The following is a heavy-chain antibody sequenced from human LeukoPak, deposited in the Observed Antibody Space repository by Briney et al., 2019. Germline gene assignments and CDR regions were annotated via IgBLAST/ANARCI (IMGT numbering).Heavy chain of an antibody. CDR1: GFTFSSYW. D-gene: IGHD3-3*01. J-gene: IGHJ6*03. V-gene: IGHV3-7*01. CDR2: IKQDGSEK. CDR3: ARGPRITIFGVVFPPYYMDV. Sequence: GRSLRLSCAASGFTFSSYWMSWVRQAPGKGLEWVANIKQDGSEKYYVDSVKGRFTISRDNAKNSLYLQMNSLRAEDTAVYYCARGPRITIFGVVFPPYYMDVWGKGTTVTVSS.